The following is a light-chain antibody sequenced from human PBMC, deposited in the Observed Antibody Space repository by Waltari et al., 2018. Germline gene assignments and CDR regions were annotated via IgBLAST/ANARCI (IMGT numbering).Light chain of an antibody. V-gene: IGLV3-1*01. CDR3: QAWDSDTVV. CDR2: KDS. Sequence: SSELTHPPSLSVSPGQPASITCSGAKLGDKYACWYQQNPGKSPVRVIYKDSKRPSGIPERFSGSNSGNTATLTITGTQPVDEADYYCQAWDSDTVVFGGGTKLTVL. CDR1: KLGDKY. J-gene: IGLJ2*01.